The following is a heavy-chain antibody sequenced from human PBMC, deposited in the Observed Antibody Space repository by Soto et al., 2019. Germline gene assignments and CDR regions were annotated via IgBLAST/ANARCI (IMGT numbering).Heavy chain of an antibody. CDR1: GGSISSGGYS. CDR3: AGSGIYHNGSMDV. CDR2: IYHSGST. D-gene: IGHD2-15*01. Sequence: SETLSLTCAVSGGSISSGGYSWSWIRQPPGKGLEWIGYIYHSGSTYYNPSLKSRVTISVDRSKNQFSLKLSSVTAADTAVYYWAGSGIYHNGSMDVWSQGTTVT. V-gene: IGHV4-30-2*01. J-gene: IGHJ6*02.